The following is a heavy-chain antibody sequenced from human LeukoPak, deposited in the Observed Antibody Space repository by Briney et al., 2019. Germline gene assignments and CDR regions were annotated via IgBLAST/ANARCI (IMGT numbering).Heavy chain of an antibody. Sequence: GGSLRLSCAASGFTFSSYAMSWVRQAPGKGLEWVSGISGSGGSTNYADSVKGRFTISRDNSKNTPYLQMNSLRAEDTAVYYCARSTVAYYFDYWGQGTLVTVSS. CDR1: GFTFSSYA. D-gene: IGHD4-23*01. CDR3: ARSTVAYYFDY. J-gene: IGHJ4*02. CDR2: ISGSGGST. V-gene: IGHV3-23*01.